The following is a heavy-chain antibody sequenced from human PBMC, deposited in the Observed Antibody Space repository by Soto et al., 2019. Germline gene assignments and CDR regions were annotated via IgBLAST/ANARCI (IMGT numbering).Heavy chain of an antibody. CDR3: ARVRYGGYSYYFDY. J-gene: IGHJ4*02. CDR2: IQQDGSEK. Sequence: PWGSLRLSCAVSGFTFSSFWMGWVRQAPGRGLEWVANIQQDGSEKYYVDSVKGRFTMSKDNVKNSLYLQMNSLGAEDTAVYYCARVRYGGYSYYFDYWGQGALVTVSS. CDR1: GFTFSSFW. D-gene: IGHD4-17*01. V-gene: IGHV3-7*03.